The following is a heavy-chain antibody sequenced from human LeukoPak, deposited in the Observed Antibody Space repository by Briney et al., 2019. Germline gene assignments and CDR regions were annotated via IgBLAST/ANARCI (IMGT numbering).Heavy chain of an antibody. V-gene: IGHV1-18*01. D-gene: IGHD3-3*01. CDR1: GYTFTSYG. CDR3: ARGGTIFGVVITDFDY. Sequence: ASVKVSCKASGYTFTSYGISWVRQAPGQGLEWMGWISAYNGNTNYAQKLQGRVTMTTDTSTSTAYMELRSLRSDDTAVYYCARGGTIFGVVITDFDYWGQGTLVTVSS. CDR2: ISAYNGNT. J-gene: IGHJ4*02.